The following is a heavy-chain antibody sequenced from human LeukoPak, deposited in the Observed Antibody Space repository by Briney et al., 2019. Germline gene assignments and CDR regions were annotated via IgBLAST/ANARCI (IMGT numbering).Heavy chain of an antibody. CDR3: ARTSEGYCSGGRCWDYYYYMDV. Sequence: GASVKVSCKASGYTFTSYGISWVRQAPGQGLEWMGWISAYNGNTNYAQKLQGRVTMTTDTSTSTAYMELRSLRSDDTAVYYCARTSEGYCSGGRCWDYYYYMDVWGKGTTVTVSS. V-gene: IGHV1-18*01. CDR1: GYTFTSYG. CDR2: ISAYNGNT. J-gene: IGHJ6*03. D-gene: IGHD2-15*01.